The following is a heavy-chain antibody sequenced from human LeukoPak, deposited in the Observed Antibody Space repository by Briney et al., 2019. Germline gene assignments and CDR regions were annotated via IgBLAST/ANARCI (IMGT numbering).Heavy chain of an antibody. CDR2: ISGSGGST. CDR3: AKDGGGNRINDAFDI. Sequence: RGSLRLSCAASGFTFSSYAMSWVRQAPGKGLEWVSAISGSGGSTYYADSVKGRFTISRDNSKNTLYLQMNSLRAEDTAVYYCAKDGGGNRINDAFDIWGQGTMVTVSS. D-gene: IGHD4-23*01. V-gene: IGHV3-23*01. CDR1: GFTFSSYA. J-gene: IGHJ3*02.